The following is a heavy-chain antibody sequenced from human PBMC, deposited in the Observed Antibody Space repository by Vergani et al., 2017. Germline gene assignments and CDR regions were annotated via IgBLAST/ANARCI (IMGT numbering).Heavy chain of an antibody. J-gene: IGHJ4*02. CDR3: AREGFYDYVWGSYRLRGGYYFDY. CDR2: IIPILGIA. CDR1: GGTFSSYT. Sequence: QVQLVQSGAEVKKPGSSVKVSRKASGGTFSSYTISWVRQAPGQGLEWMGRIIPILGIANYAQKFQGRVTITADKSTSTAYMELSSLRSEDTAVYYCAREGFYDYVWGSYRLRGGYYFDYWGQGTLVTVSS. V-gene: IGHV1-69*08. D-gene: IGHD3-16*02.